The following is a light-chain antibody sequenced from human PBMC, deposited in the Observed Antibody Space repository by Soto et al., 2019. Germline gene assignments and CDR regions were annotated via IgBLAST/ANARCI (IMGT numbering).Light chain of an antibody. CDR1: QTINTY. J-gene: IGKJ4*01. Sequence: DIQVTQTPSSLTASVGDRVTITCRARQTINTYLNWYQQTPGTAPKLLIYDASSLQSGVPSRFRGSGSGTDFTLTFAILQPEDFATYYWKLSDSTPLTFGGGTKVDIK. V-gene: IGKV1-39*01. CDR2: DAS. CDR3: KLSDSTPLT.